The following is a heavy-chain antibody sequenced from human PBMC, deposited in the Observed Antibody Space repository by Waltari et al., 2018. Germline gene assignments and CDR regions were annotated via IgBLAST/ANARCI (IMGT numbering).Heavy chain of an antibody. J-gene: IGHJ5*02. CDR2: IYHSGST. V-gene: IGHV4-30-2*01. Sequence: QLQLQESGSGLVKPSQTLSLTCAVSGRSISSAGYSWSWIRQPPGKGLEWIGYIYHSGSTYYNPSLKSRVTISVDRSKNQFSLKLSSVTAADTAVYYCARQLETINWFDPWGQGTLVTVSS. D-gene: IGHD1-1*01. CDR3: ARQLETINWFDP. CDR1: GRSISSAGYS.